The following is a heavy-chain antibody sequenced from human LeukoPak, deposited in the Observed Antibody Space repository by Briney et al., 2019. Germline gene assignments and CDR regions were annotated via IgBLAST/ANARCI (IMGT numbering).Heavy chain of an antibody. CDR2: ISGSGGST. CDR1: GFTFSSYA. D-gene: IGHD3-22*01. J-gene: IGHJ3*02. V-gene: IGHV3-23*01. Sequence: GGSLRLSCAASGFTFSSYAMSWVRQAPGKGLEWVSAISGSGGSTYYADSVKGRFTISRGNSKNTLYLQMNSLRAEDTAVYYCAKDDYDSSGYYWNAFDIWGQGTMVTVSS. CDR3: AKDDYDSSGYYWNAFDI.